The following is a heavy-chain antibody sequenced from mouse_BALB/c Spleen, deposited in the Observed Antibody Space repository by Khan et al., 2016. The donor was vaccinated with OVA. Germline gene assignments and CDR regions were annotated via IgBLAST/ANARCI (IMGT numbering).Heavy chain of an antibody. CDR1: GHTFKNFG. CDR3: ASPPYFTYSMDN. D-gene: IGHD2-10*01. CDR2: INTYTGKP. Sequence: QIQLVQSGPELMKPGETVKISCKASGHTFKNFGMNWVKQAPGKGLKWMGGINTYTGKPTYADDFNGRFAFSLDASASTAYLQINNLTNEDTATYSGASPPYFTYSMDNWGQGTSVTVSS. J-gene: IGHJ4*01. V-gene: IGHV9-3-1*01.